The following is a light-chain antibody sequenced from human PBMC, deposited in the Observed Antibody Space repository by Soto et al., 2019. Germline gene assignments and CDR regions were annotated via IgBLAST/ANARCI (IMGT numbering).Light chain of an antibody. CDR2: EVS. CDR3: ISYTRSSTLVV. CDR1: SSDVGGFNY. J-gene: IGLJ2*01. Sequence: QSALTQPASVSGSLGQSITISCTGTSSDVGGFNYVSWYQQHPGKAPKLMIYEVSNRPSGVSNRFSGSKSGNTASLTISGLQAVYEGDYYCISYTRSSTLVVFGGGTKLTVL. V-gene: IGLV2-14*01.